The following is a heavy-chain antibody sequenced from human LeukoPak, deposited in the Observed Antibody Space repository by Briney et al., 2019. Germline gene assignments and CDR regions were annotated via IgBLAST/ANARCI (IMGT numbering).Heavy chain of an antibody. CDR2: ISDSGST. Sequence: SETLSLTCVVSGGSISGHYWSWIRQPPGEGLEWIGYISDSGSTTYNPSLEGRVTILVDTSKNQFSLKLRSVTAADTAVYFCGRGGHYFDPWGQGTLVIVSS. CDR3: GRGGHYFDP. V-gene: IGHV4-59*11. J-gene: IGHJ5*02. CDR1: GGSISGHY. D-gene: IGHD1-26*01.